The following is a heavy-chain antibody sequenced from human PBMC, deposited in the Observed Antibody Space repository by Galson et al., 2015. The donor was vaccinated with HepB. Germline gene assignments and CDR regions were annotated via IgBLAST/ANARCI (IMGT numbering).Heavy chain of an antibody. Sequence: SLRLSCAASGFTFSSYWMHWVRQAPGKGLVWVSRINSDGSSTSYADSVKGRFTISRDNAKNTLYLQMNSLRAEDTAVYYCASLSGDSSSGDYWGQGTLVTVSS. CDR1: GFTFSSYW. D-gene: IGHD6-13*01. CDR2: INSDGSST. CDR3: ASLSGDSSSGDY. V-gene: IGHV3-74*01. J-gene: IGHJ4*02.